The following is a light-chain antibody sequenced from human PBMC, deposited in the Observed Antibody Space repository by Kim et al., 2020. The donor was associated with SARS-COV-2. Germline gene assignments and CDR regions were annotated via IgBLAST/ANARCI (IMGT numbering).Light chain of an antibody. V-gene: IGKV1-27*01. CDR2: AAS. J-gene: IGKJ1*01. CDR3: QKYNCAPKT. Sequence: ASVGERVTITCRARQGISNYLAWYQQKPGKVPKLLIYAASALQSGVPSRFSGSGSGTDFSLTISSLQPEDVATYYCQKYNCAPKTFGQGTKVDIK. CDR1: QGISNY.